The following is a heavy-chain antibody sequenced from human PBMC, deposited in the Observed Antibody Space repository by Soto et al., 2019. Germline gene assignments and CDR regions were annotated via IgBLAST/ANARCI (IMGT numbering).Heavy chain of an antibody. J-gene: IGHJ4*02. Sequence: SETLSLTCTVSGGSISSYYWSWIRQPPGKGLEWIGYIYYSGSTNNNPSVKGRFTISRDNSKNTLYLQMNSLRAEDTAVYYCARVEMATTRDDYWGQGTLVTVSS. CDR2: IYYSGST. CDR3: ARVEMATTRDDY. D-gene: IGHD5-12*01. V-gene: IGHV4-59*01. CDR1: GGSISSYY.